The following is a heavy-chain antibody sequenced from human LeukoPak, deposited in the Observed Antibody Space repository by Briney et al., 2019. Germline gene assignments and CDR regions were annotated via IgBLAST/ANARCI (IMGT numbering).Heavy chain of an antibody. CDR2: ISGSGGST. J-gene: IGHJ4*02. Sequence: GGSLRLSCAASGFTFSSYAMSWVRQAPGKGLEWVSGISGSGGSTYYADSVKGRFTISRDNAKNSLYLQMNSLRAEDTAVYYCARRSGSYYHPYWGQGTLVTVSS. D-gene: IGHD1-26*01. CDR3: ARRSGSYYHPY. V-gene: IGHV3-23*01. CDR1: GFTFSSYA.